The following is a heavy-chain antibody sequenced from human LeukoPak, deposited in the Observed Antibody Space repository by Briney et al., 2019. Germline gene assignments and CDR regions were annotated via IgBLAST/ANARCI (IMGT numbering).Heavy chain of an antibody. CDR1: GGTFSSYA. Sequence: SVKVSCKASGGTFSSYAISWVRQAPGQGLEWMGRIIPILGIAHYAQKFQGRVTITADKSTSTAYMELSSLRSEDTAVYYCARDLGPGYSSGIGLYWGQGTLVTVSS. CDR3: ARDLGPGYSSGIGLY. J-gene: IGHJ4*02. V-gene: IGHV1-69*04. CDR2: IIPILGIA. D-gene: IGHD6-19*01.